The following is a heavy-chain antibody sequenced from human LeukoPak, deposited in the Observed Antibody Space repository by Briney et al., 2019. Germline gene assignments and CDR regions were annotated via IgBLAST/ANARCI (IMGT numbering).Heavy chain of an antibody. CDR2: ISGDGGST. CDR1: GFTFDNYA. V-gene: IGHV3-43*02. CDR3: ARDSQEFFQH. Sequence: GGSLRLSCAASGFTFDNYAIHWVRQAPGKGLEWVSLISGDGGSTYYADSMKGRFTISRDNSKNSLYLQVNSLRTEDTALYYCARDSQEFFQHWGQGTLVTVSS. J-gene: IGHJ1*01.